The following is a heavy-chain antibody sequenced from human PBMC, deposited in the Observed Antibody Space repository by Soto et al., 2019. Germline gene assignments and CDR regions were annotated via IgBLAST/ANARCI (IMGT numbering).Heavy chain of an antibody. CDR2: IYYSGST. V-gene: IGHV4-30-4*01. Sequence: SETLSLTCTVSGGSISSGDYYWSWIRQPPGKGLKWIGYIYYSGSTYYNPSLKSRVTISVDTSKNQFSLKLSSVTAADTAVYYCARGYCSGGSCQSELYYFDYWGQGTLVTVSS. CDR1: GGSISSGDYY. CDR3: ARGYCSGGSCQSELYYFDY. J-gene: IGHJ4*02. D-gene: IGHD2-15*01.